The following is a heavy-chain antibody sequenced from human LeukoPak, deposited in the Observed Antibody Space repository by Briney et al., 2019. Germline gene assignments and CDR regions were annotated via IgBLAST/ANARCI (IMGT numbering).Heavy chain of an antibody. CDR1: GYSISSGYY. CDR2: IHHSESP. V-gene: IGHV4-38-2*02. Sequence: SETLSLTCTVSGYSISSGYYWGWIRQPPGKGLEWIGSIHHSESPYYNPSLKSRVTISVDTSKNQFSLRLSSVTAADTAVYYCARDYSGSYFFDIWGQGTMVTVSS. J-gene: IGHJ3*02. D-gene: IGHD1-26*01. CDR3: ARDYSGSYFFDI.